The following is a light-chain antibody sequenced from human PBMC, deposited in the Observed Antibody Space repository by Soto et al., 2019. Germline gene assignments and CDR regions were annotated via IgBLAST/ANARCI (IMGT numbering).Light chain of an antibody. CDR3: GTWDSRLSARV. J-gene: IGLJ2*01. Sequence: QSVLTQPPSVSAAPGQKVTISCSGSSSNIGNNGVSWYQQLPGTAPKLLIYDNTERPSGIPDRFSGSRSGTSATLGITGLQTGDEADYYCGTWDSRLSARVFGGGTKVTVL. V-gene: IGLV1-51*01. CDR2: DNT. CDR1: SSNIGNNG.